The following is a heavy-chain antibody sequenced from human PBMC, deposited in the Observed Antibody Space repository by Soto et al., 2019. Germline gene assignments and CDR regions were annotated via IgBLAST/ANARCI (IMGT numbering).Heavy chain of an antibody. CDR2: ISYDGSNK. D-gene: IGHD3-3*01. Sequence: GGSLRLSCAASGFTFSSYAMHWIRQAPGKGLEWVAVISYDGSNKYYADSVKGRFTISRDNSKNTLYLQMNSLRAEDTAVYYCARGYDFWSGYGTNDALDSWGQGTRVTVAS. V-gene: IGHV3-30-3*01. J-gene: IGHJ3*02. CDR1: GFTFSSYA. CDR3: ARGYDFWSGYGTNDALDS.